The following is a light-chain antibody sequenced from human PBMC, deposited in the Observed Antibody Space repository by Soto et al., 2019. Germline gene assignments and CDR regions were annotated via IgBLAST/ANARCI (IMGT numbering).Light chain of an antibody. CDR1: QSVSNRY. Sequence: DIVLTQSPGTLSLSPGERATLSCRASQSVSNRYLAWYQQKPGQAPRPLIYGASSRATGIPDRFSGSGSGTDFTLTISRLEPEDFAVYYCQQYGSSPWTFGQGTKVDIK. CDR2: GAS. V-gene: IGKV3-20*01. J-gene: IGKJ1*01. CDR3: QQYGSSPWT.